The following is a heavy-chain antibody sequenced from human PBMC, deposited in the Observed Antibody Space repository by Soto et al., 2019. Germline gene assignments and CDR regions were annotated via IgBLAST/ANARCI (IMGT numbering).Heavy chain of an antibody. V-gene: IGHV4-4*02. CDR3: ARVGTLRAFDI. Sequence: QVQLQESGPGLVNPSGTLSLTCGVSGGSISSDNWWSWVGQPPGQGLEWIGEVFHSGITNYIPSLKSRVTISIYKPQNQFYLKLSSVTAADTAVYYCARVGTLRAFDIWGQGTVVTVSS. CDR2: VFHSGIT. D-gene: IGHD3-10*01. CDR1: GGSISSDNW. J-gene: IGHJ3*02.